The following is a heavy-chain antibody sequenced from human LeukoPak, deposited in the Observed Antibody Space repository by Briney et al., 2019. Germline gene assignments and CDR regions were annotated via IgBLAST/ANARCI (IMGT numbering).Heavy chain of an antibody. CDR2: IIPIFGTA. CDR1: GGTFSSYA. J-gene: IGHJ4*02. V-gene: IGHV1-69*13. CDR3: AGERVQRFDY. Sequence: ASVKVSCKASGGTFSSYAISWVRQAPGQGLEWMGGIIPIFGTANYAQKFQGRVTITADESTSTAYMELSSLRSEDTAVYYCAGERVQRFDYWGQGTLVTVSS. D-gene: IGHD1-1*01.